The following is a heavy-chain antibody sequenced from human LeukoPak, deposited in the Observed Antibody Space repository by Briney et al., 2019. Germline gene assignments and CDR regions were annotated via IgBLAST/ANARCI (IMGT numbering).Heavy chain of an antibody. Sequence: SSETLSLTCTVSGYSISSGYYWGWIRQPPGKGLEWIGSIWHGGTTYYNPSLKSRVTISVDTSKNQFSLELSSVTAADTALYYCAILHSYGSISSVYWGQGTLVTVSS. V-gene: IGHV4-38-2*02. D-gene: IGHD5-18*01. CDR2: IWHGGTT. CDR1: GYSISSGYY. CDR3: AILHSYGSISSVY. J-gene: IGHJ4*02.